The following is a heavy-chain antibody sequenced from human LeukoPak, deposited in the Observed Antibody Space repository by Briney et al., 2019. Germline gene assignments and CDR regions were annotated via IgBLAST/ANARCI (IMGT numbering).Heavy chain of an antibody. CDR1: GGTFSSYA. CDR3: ALSGSYAPFDY. J-gene: IGHJ4*02. D-gene: IGHD1-26*01. CDR2: IIPIFGTA. Sequence: GSSVKVSCKASGGTFSSYAISWVRQAPGQGLEWMGGIIPIFGTANYAQKFQGRVTITADESTSTAYMELRSLRSDDTAVYYCALSGSYAPFDYWGQGTLVTVSS. V-gene: IGHV1-69*01.